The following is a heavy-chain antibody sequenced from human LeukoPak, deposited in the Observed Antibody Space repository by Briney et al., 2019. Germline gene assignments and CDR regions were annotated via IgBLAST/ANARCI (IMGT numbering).Heavy chain of an antibody. CDR3: ARDLVVYALDY. CDR1: GYTFTSYY. D-gene: IGHD2-8*01. J-gene: IGHJ4*02. V-gene: IGHV1-46*01. Sequence: DSVKVSCKASGYTFTSYYMHWVRQAPGQGLEWMGIINPSGGSTSYAQKFQGRVTMTRDMSTSTVYMELSSLRSEDTAVYYCARDLVVYALDYWGQGTLVTVSS. CDR2: INPSGGST.